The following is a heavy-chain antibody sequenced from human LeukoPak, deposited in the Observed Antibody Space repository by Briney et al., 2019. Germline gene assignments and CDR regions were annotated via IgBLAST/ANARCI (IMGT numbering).Heavy chain of an antibody. CDR3: ARENYYGSGKGYYDYYMDV. V-gene: IGHV7-4-1*02. J-gene: IGHJ6*03. CDR1: GYTFTTYA. Sequence: ASVKVSCKASGYTFTTYAMNWVRQAPGQGFEWMGWINTNTGNPTYAQGFTGRFVFSLDTSVSTAYLQISSLKAEDTAVYYCARENYYGSGKGYYDYYMDVWGKGTTVTVSS. CDR2: INTNTGNP. D-gene: IGHD3-10*01.